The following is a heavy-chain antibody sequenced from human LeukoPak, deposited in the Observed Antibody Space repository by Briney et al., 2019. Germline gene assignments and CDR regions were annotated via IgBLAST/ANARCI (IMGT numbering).Heavy chain of an antibody. CDR3: ARAPPTTVTSYYFDY. J-gene: IGHJ4*02. V-gene: IGHV3-53*01. Sequence: GGSLRLSCAASGFTVSSNYMNWVRQAPGKGLEWVSVIYSGGSTYYADSVKGRFTISRDNSKNTLYLQMNSLRAEDAAVYYCARAPPTTVTSYYFDYWGQGTLVTVSS. CDR1: GFTVSSNY. D-gene: IGHD4-11*01. CDR2: IYSGGST.